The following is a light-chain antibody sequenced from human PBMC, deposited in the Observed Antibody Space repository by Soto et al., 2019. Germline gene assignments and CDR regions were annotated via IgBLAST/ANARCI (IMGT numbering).Light chain of an antibody. J-gene: IGLJ1*01. Sequence: ALTQPASVSGSPGQSITISCTGTSSDVGGYNYVSWYQQHPGIAPKLLIYGVTNRPSGVSTRFSGSKSGNTASLTISGLQAEDAADYHCSSYTSASTLLYLFGTGTKLTVL. CDR1: SSDVGGYNY. CDR3: SSYTSASTLLYL. CDR2: GVT. V-gene: IGLV2-14*01.